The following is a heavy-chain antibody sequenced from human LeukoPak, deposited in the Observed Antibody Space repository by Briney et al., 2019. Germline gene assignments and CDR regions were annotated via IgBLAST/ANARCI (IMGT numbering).Heavy chain of an antibody. CDR3: ARPGGEIDY. CDR1: GGSISSRSYY. D-gene: IGHD2-8*02. J-gene: IGHJ4*02. CDR2: IYYSGST. V-gene: IGHV4-39*01. Sequence: SETLSLTCTVSGGSISSRSYYWGWIRQPPGKGLEWIGSIYYSGSTYYNPSLKSRVTISVDTSKNQFSLKLSSVTAADTAVYYCARPGGEIDYWGQGTLVTVSS.